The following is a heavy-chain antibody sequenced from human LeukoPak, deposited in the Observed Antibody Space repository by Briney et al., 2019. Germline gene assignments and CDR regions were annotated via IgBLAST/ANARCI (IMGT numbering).Heavy chain of an antibody. CDR3: ARDWGYYYYYGMDV. V-gene: IGHV3-21*01. CDR1: GLTSSSYS. J-gene: IGHJ6*02. D-gene: IGHD3-16*01. CDR2: ISSSSSYI. Sequence: GGSLRLSCAASGLTSSSYSMNWVRQAPGKGLEGVSSISSSSSYIYYADSVKGRFTISRDNAKNSLYLQMNSLRAEDTAVYYCARDWGYYYYYGMDVWGQGTTVTVSS.